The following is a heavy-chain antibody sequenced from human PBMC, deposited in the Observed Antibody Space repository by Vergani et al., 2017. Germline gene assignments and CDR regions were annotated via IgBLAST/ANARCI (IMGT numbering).Heavy chain of an antibody. V-gene: IGHV4-30-2*01. CDR2: IYQDGST. CDR1: GGSISGGAYS. Sequence: QLQLQESGSRLVKPSQTLSLTCAVSGGSISGGAYSWSWIRQPPGKGPEWIGYIYQDGSTYYKPSLRSRVTISVDRSKNQFSLQLTSVTAADTAFYFCARRGRMGILTGRFAHHGFDVWGRGILVTVSS. J-gene: IGHJ5*01. CDR3: ARRGRMGILTGRFAHHGFDV. D-gene: IGHD3-9*01.